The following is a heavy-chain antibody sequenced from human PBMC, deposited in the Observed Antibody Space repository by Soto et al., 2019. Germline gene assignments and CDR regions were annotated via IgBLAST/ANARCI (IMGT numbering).Heavy chain of an antibody. Sequence: EVQLLESGGGLVQPGGSLRLSCAASGFTFTSYAMSWVRQAPGKGLEWVSGISGSDGTTYYADSVKGRFTISRDNSKSSLYVQMNSLRAEDTAVYYCAKAGPGCYPGGCYFDYWGQGTLVTVSS. CDR1: GFTFTSYA. CDR2: ISGSDGTT. V-gene: IGHV3-23*01. D-gene: IGHD2-2*01. J-gene: IGHJ4*02. CDR3: AKAGPGCYPGGCYFDY.